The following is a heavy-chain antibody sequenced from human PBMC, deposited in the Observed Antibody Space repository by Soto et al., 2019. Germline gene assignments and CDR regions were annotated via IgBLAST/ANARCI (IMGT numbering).Heavy chain of an antibody. CDR1: GGSISSGGYS. D-gene: IGHD5-12*01. J-gene: IGHJ4*02. CDR2: IYHSGST. V-gene: IGHV4-30-2*01. CDR3: SAGGGLPRYY. Sequence: QLQLQESGSGLVKPSQTLSLTCAVSGGSISSGGYSWSWIRQPPGKGLEWIGYIYHSGSTYYNPSLKSPVTIAVDTSKNQFSLKLSSVTAADTAVYYCSAGGGLPRYYWGQGTLVTVSS.